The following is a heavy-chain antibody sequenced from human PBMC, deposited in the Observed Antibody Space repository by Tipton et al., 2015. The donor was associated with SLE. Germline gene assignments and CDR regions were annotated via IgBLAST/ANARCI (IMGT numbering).Heavy chain of an antibody. J-gene: IGHJ6*02. CDR2: IYYIGDT. D-gene: IGHD1-1*01. V-gene: IGHV4-59*08. CDR3: ARQGSTTDGLSYYYGMDV. Sequence: TLSLTCTVSGGSISSYYWSWIRQPPGKGLEWIGYIYYIGDTYYNPSLKSRVTISVDTSKNQFSVKLTSVTAADTAVYYCARQGSTTDGLSYYYGMDVWGQGATVTVSS. CDR1: GGSISSYY.